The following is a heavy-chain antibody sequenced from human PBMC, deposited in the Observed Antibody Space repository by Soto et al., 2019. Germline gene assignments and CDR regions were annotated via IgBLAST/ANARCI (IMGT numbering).Heavy chain of an antibody. Sequence: ASVKVSCKASGYTFTSYYMHWVRQAPGQGLEWMAIINPSGGRTSYAQKFQDRVTMTRDTSTSTVYMELSSLRSEDTAVYYCARTYCAADCPRRDFDYWGQGTLVTVSS. CDR2: INPSGGRT. D-gene: IGHD2-21*02. CDR3: ARTYCAADCPRRDFDY. V-gene: IGHV1-46*01. CDR1: GYTFTSYY. J-gene: IGHJ4*02.